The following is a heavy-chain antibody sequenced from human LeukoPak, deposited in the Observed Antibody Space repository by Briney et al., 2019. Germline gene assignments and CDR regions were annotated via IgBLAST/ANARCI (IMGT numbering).Heavy chain of an antibody. Sequence: GGSLRLSCAASRFTFDDYAMHWVRQAPGKGLEWVSLISGDGGSTYYADSVKGRFTISRDNSKNSLYLQMNSLRTEDTALYYCAKDLRYCTNGVCLEYFDYWGQGTLVTVSS. CDR2: ISGDGGST. V-gene: IGHV3-43*02. D-gene: IGHD2-8*01. CDR3: AKDLRYCTNGVCLEYFDY. CDR1: RFTFDDYA. J-gene: IGHJ4*02.